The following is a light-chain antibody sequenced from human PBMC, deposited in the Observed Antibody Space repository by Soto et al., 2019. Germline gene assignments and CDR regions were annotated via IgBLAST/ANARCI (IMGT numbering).Light chain of an antibody. V-gene: IGKV1-5*01. Sequence: DIQMTQSPSTLSASVGDRVTITCRASQSISSWLAWYQQKPGKAPKLLIYDASNLESGVPSRFSGSESGTEFTLTISSLQPDDFATYYCQQYNSYGTFGQGTKVDIK. J-gene: IGKJ1*01. CDR2: DAS. CDR1: QSISSW. CDR3: QQYNSYGT.